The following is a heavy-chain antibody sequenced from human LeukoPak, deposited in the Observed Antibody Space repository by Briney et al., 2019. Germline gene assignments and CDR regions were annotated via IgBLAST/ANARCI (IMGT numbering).Heavy chain of an antibody. D-gene: IGHD6-19*01. J-gene: IGHJ4*02. CDR1: GGSFSGYY. CDR2: INHSGST. CDR3: ARMISSDWYYDY. Sequence: SETLSLTCAVYGGSFSGYYWSRIRQPPGKGLEWIGEINHSGSTNYNPSLKSRVTISVDTSKNQFSLKLSSVTAADTAVYYCARMISSDWYYDYWGQGTLVTVSS. V-gene: IGHV4-34*01.